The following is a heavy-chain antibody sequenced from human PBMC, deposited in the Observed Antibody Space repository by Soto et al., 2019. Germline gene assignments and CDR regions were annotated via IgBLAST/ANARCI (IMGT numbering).Heavy chain of an antibody. D-gene: IGHD3-9*01. V-gene: IGHV4-30-4*01. CDR3: ARSGYYDILTGYENWFDP. CDR1: GGSISSGDYY. J-gene: IGHJ5*02. CDR2: IYYSGST. Sequence: SLTCTVSGGSISSGDYYWSWIRQPPGKGLEWIGYIYYSGSTYYNPSLKSRVTISVDTSKNQFSLKLSSVTAADTAVYYCARSGYYDILTGYENWFDPWGQGTLVTVSS.